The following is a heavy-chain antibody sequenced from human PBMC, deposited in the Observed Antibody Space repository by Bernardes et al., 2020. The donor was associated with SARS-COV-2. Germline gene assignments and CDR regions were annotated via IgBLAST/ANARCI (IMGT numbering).Heavy chain of an antibody. CDR2: ISDSGGKT. CDR1: GFTFSSYV. J-gene: IGHJ6*02. CDR3: ARDSSVRYYYYGMDV. Sequence: GGSLRLSCAASGFTFSSYVMSWVRQAPGKGLEWVSGISDSGGKTYFADSVKGRFTISRDNSKNTLYLQMNSLRAEDTAAYYCARDSSVRYYYYGMDVWGQGTTVTVSS. V-gene: IGHV3-23*01. D-gene: IGHD6-6*01.